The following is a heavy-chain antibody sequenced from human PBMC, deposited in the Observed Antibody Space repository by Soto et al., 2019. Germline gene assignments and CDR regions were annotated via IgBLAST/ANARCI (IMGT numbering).Heavy chain of an antibody. Sequence: EVQLLESGGGLVQPGGSLRLSCAASGFTFSNYAMTWVRQAPGKGLEWVSGISGSGSSIYYADSVKGRFTISRDNSKNSLYLQMNSLRAEDTAGYYGAKGGDSSSWKNWFDPWGQGTLVTVSS. CDR1: GFTFSNYA. V-gene: IGHV3-23*01. CDR3: AKGGDSSSWKNWFDP. D-gene: IGHD6-13*01. J-gene: IGHJ5*02. CDR2: ISGSGSSI.